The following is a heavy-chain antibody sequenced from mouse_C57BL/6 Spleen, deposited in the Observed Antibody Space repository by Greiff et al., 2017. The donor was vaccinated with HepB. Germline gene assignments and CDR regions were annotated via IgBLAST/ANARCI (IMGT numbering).Heavy chain of an antibody. CDR1: GYTFTSYW. Sequence: VQLQQSGTELVKPGASVKLSCKASGYTFTSYWMHWVKQRPGQGLEWIGNINPSNGGNNYNEKFKSKATLTVDKSSSTAIMKLSSLTSEDSEVYYCAREGDVGFAYWGQGTLVTGSA. J-gene: IGHJ3*01. D-gene: IGHD3-3*01. V-gene: IGHV1-53*01. CDR2: INPSNGGN. CDR3: AREGDVGFAY.